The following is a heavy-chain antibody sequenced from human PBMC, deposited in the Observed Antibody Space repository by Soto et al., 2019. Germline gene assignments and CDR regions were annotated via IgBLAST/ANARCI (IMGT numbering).Heavy chain of an antibody. CDR3: ARDLGGCSAGSCRYNWFDL. V-gene: IGHV1-69*01. J-gene: IGHJ5*02. CDR1: GDTFRNYA. D-gene: IGHD2-15*01. Sequence: QVQLVQSGAEVKKPGSSVRVSCEASGDTFRNYAISWVRQAPGQGLEGLGGAIPLYGTTNYAQKFQDRVTIPADGSTTTAYMDLSSLRSEDTAVYYCARDLGGCSAGSCRYNWFDLWGQGTLVTVSS. CDR2: AIPLYGTT.